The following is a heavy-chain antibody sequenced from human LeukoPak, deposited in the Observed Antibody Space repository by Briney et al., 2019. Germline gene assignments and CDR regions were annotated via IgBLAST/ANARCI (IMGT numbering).Heavy chain of an antibody. CDR1: GFTFSSYW. J-gene: IGHJ6*02. CDR2: IDEGGSTT. V-gene: IGHV3-74*01. D-gene: IGHD6-25*01. Sequence: GGSLRLSCAASGFTFSSYWMYWVRQAPGKGLVWASRIDEGGSTTSYADSVKGRFTISRDNGKNTVYLQMNSLRGEDTAIYYCTRSGGMDVWGQGATVTVSS. CDR3: TRSGGMDV.